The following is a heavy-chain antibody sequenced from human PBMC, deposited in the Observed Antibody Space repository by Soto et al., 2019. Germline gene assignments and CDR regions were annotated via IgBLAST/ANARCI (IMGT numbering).Heavy chain of an antibody. CDR2: IWYDGSNK. V-gene: IGHV3-33*01. Sequence: GGSLRLSCAASGFTFSSYGMHWVRQAPGKGLEWVAVIWYDGSNKYYADSVKGRFTISRDNSKNTLYLQMNSLRAEDTAVYYCARDLTPSPYYYDSSGPFDYWGQGTLVTVSS. J-gene: IGHJ4*02. CDR1: GFTFSSYG. CDR3: ARDLTPSPYYYDSSGPFDY. D-gene: IGHD3-22*01.